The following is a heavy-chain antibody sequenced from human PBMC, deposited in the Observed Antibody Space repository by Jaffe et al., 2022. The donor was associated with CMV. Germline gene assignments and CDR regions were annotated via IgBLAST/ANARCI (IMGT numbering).Heavy chain of an antibody. CDR3: ARVRPRYCSSTSCYELDY. CDR1: GGSFSGYY. V-gene: IGHV4-34*01. Sequence: QVQLQQWGAGLLKPSETLSLTCAVYGGSFSGYYWSWIRQPPGKGLEWIGEINHSGSTNYNPSLKSRVTISVDTSKNQFSLKLSSVTAADTAVYYCARVRPRYCSSTSCYELDYWGQGTLVTVSS. J-gene: IGHJ4*02. CDR2: INHSGST. D-gene: IGHD2-2*01.